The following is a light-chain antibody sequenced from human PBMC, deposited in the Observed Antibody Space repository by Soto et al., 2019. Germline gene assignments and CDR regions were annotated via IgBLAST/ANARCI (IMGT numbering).Light chain of an antibody. CDR3: QSYDSSLSGFWV. CDR2: ANS. J-gene: IGLJ3*02. CDR1: SSNIGAGYD. Sequence: QYVLTQPPSVSGAPGQRVTISCTGSSSNIGAGYDVHWYQHLPGTAPKLLIYANSNRPSGVPDRFSGSKSGTSASLAITGLQAEDEADYYCQSYDSSLSGFWVFGGGTKLTVL. V-gene: IGLV1-40*01.